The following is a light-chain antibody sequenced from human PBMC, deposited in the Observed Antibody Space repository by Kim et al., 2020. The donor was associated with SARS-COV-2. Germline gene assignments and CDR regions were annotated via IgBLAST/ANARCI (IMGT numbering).Light chain of an antibody. Sequence: DIQMTQSPSSLSASVGDRVTITCRASQSISSYLNWYQQKPGKAPKLLIYAASSLQSGVPSRFSGSGSGTGFTLTISSLQPEDFATYYCQQSYRTPWTFGQGNKVDI. CDR1: QSISSY. V-gene: IGKV1-39*01. CDR3: QQSYRTPWT. CDR2: AAS. J-gene: IGKJ1*01.